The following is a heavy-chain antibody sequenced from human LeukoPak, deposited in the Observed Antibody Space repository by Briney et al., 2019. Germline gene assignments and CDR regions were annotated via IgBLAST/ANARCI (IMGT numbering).Heavy chain of an antibody. CDR1: GYTFTSYG. D-gene: IGHD2-2*01. CDR2: ISGYNGNT. CDR3: ARARRVYCSSTSCYGSAFDI. J-gene: IGHJ3*02. V-gene: IGHV1-18*01. Sequence: ASVKVSCKASGYTFTSYGISWVRQAPGQGLEWMGWISGYNGNTNYAQKLQGRVTMTTDTSTSTAYMELRSLRSDDTAVYYCARARRVYCSSTSCYGSAFDIWGQGTMVTVSS.